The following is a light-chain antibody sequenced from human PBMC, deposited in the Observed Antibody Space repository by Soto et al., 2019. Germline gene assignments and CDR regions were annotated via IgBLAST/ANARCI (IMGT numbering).Light chain of an antibody. J-gene: IGKJ1*01. CDR2: AAS. CDR3: QKYNRAPLT. CDR1: LPISNY. Sequence: DIVMTQSPSSLSASVGDRVTISCRASLPISNYLAWYQQKPGKIPNLLIYAASTLQAGVPCRFSGSGSGTDSTLTISSLQPEDVAAYYRQKYNRAPLTFGRGTKVDIK. V-gene: IGKV1-27*01.